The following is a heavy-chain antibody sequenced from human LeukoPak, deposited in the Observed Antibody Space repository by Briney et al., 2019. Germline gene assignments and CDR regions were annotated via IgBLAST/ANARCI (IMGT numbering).Heavy chain of an antibody. V-gene: IGHV1-3*01. D-gene: IGHD1-26*01. Sequence: ASVKVSCKASGYTFTSYAIHWVRQAPGQRLEWMGWISAGNGNTKYSQNFQGRVAFTSNTSATTAFMELSSLRSEDAAVYYCARDSGSGNNDYWGQGTLVTVSS. J-gene: IGHJ4*02. CDR1: GYTFTSYA. CDR3: ARDSGSGNNDY. CDR2: ISAGNGNT.